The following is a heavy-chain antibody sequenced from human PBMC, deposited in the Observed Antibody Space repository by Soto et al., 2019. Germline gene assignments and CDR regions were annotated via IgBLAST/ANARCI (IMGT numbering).Heavy chain of an antibody. CDR2: INPATGAA. Sequence: QLHLVQSGAVVKKPGASVTVSCSASGYPVTAYYMHWVRQAPGRGIEWMGGINPATGAAKYTQTFQGRVTMTRATPPSKVLMALRGRTSGDPAVFYCASGGGVGVAGAAAFDMWGQGTLVTVSS. J-gene: IGHJ3*02. D-gene: IGHD3-3*01. CDR3: ASGGGVGVAGAAAFDM. CDR1: GYPVTAYY. V-gene: IGHV1-2*02.